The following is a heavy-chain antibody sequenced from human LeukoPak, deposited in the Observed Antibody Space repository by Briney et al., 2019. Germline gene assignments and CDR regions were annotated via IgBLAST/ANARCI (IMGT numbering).Heavy chain of an antibody. D-gene: IGHD2-2*01. CDR2: ISGSGGST. V-gene: IGHV3-23*01. CDR3: AKDLRPTYCSSTSCYFRHGFN. Sequence: GGSLRLSCAASGFTFSSYAMSWVRQAPGKGREWVSAISGSGGSTYYADSVKGRFTISRDNSKNTLYLQMNSLRAEDTAVYYCAKDLRPTYCSSTSCYFRHGFNWGQGTLVTVSS. CDR1: GFTFSSYA. J-gene: IGHJ4*02.